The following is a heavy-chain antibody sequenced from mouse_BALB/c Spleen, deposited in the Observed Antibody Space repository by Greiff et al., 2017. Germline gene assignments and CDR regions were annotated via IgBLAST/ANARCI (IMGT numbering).Heavy chain of an antibody. J-gene: IGHJ4*01. Sequence: EVKVVESGGGLVQPGGSLKLSCAASGFTFSSYTMSWVRQTPEKRLEWVAYISNGGGSTYYPDTVKGRFTISRDNAKNTLYLQMSSLKSEDTAMYYCARHSYGSSLGFYAMDYWGQGTSVTVSS. CDR3: ARHSYGSSLGFYAMDY. CDR1: GFTFSSYT. D-gene: IGHD1-1*01. V-gene: IGHV5-12-2*01. CDR2: ISNGGGST.